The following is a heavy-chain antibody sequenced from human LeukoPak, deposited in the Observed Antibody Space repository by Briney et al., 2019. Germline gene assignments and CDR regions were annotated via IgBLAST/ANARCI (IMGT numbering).Heavy chain of an antibody. CDR1: GYTFTSYG. J-gene: IGHJ4*02. V-gene: IGHV1-18*01. D-gene: IGHD3-22*01. Sequence: ASVKVSCKASGYTFTSYGISWVRQAPGQGLEWMGWISAYNGNTNYAQKLQGRVTMTTDTSTSTAYMELRSLRSDDTAVYYCARDPGYYDSSGYYRNWGQGTLSPSPQ. CDR3: ARDPGYYDSSGYYRN. CDR2: ISAYNGNT.